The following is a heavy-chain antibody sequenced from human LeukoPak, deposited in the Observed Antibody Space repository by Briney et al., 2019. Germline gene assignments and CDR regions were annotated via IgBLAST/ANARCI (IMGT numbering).Heavy chain of an antibody. J-gene: IGHJ4*02. CDR3: ARHGAVVVQAEFDY. Sequence: GESLKISCKGSGYSFTSYWIGWVRQMPGKVLEWMGFIYPGDSDTRYSPSFQGQVTISADKSISTAYLQWSSLKAPDTAMYYCARHGAVVVQAEFDYWGQGTLVTVSS. CDR1: GYSFTSYW. V-gene: IGHV5-51*01. CDR2: IYPGDSDT. D-gene: IGHD2-2*01.